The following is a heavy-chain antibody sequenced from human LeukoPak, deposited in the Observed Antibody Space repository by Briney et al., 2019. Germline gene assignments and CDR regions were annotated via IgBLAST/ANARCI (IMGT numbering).Heavy chain of an antibody. CDR2: IRSNGETT. J-gene: IGHJ4*02. Sequence: HTGGSLRLSCAASGFTFTHYAMSWVRQAPGKGLEWVSTIRSNGETTYNADSVKGRFTISRDNSKKTLYLQLNSLRVEDTAIYYCAKGQELDDGVFDSWGQGTLVTVSS. V-gene: IGHV3-23*01. CDR1: GFTFTHYA. D-gene: IGHD1-1*01. CDR3: AKGQELDDGVFDS.